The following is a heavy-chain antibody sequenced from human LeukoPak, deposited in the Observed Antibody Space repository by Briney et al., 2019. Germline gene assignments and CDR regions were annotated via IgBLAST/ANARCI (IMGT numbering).Heavy chain of an antibody. CDR2: IYSGGST. CDR1: GFTVSSNY. CDR3: ARESGGSYAFDI. J-gene: IGHJ3*02. V-gene: IGHV3-66*02. Sequence: GGSLRLSCAASGFTVSSNYMSWVRQAPGKGLEWVSAIYSGGSTYYADSVKGRFTISRDNSKNTLYLQMNSLRAEDTAVYYCARESGGSYAFDIWGQGTMVTVSS. D-gene: IGHD1-26*01.